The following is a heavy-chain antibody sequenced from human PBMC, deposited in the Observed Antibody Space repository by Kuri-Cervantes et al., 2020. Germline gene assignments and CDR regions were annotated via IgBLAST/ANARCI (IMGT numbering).Heavy chain of an antibody. Sequence: SVKVSCKASGYTFTSYGISWVRQAPGQGLEWMGGIIPIFGTANYAQKFQGRVTITADESTSTAYMELSSLRSEDTAVYYCARSGYYDSSGSVDYWGQGTLVTVSS. J-gene: IGHJ4*02. CDR3: ARSGYYDSSGSVDY. CDR2: IIPIFGTA. V-gene: IGHV1-69*13. D-gene: IGHD3-22*01. CDR1: GYTFTSYG.